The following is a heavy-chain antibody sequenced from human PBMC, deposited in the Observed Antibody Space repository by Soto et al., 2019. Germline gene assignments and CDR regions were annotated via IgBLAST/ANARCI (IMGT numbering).Heavy chain of an antibody. Sequence: SETLSLTCTVSGGSISSYYWSWIRQPPGKGLEWIGYIYYSGSTNYNPSLKSRVTISVDTSKNQFSLKLSSVTAADTAVYYCARETDYEFDKGYFDYWGQGTLVTVSS. CDR1: GGSISSYY. CDR2: IYYSGST. D-gene: IGHD4-17*01. V-gene: IGHV4-59*01. J-gene: IGHJ4*02. CDR3: ARETDYEFDKGYFDY.